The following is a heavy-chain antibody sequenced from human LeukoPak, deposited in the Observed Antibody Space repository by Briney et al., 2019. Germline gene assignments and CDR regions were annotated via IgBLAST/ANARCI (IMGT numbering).Heavy chain of an antibody. Sequence: GGSLRLSCVASGFTFSSYWVHWVRQVPGKGLVWVSGINLDVSGTWYADSVKGRFTISRDNAKNTLYRQMNSLTAEDAAVYFCARGLSVGVAFGDFWGQGTLVTVSS. J-gene: IGHJ4*02. CDR3: ARGLSVGVAFGDF. CDR2: INLDVSGT. D-gene: IGHD3-3*01. V-gene: IGHV3-74*01. CDR1: GFTFSSYW.